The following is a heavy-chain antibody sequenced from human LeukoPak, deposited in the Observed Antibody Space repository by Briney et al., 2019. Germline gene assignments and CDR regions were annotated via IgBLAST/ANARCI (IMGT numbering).Heavy chain of an antibody. V-gene: IGHV3-74*01. Sequence: PGGSLRLSCAASGFTFSNYWMHWVRQTPGKGLVWVSRIDTDETTGFADSVKGRFTISRDNAKNTLYLQMDSLRAEDTAVYYCARAPSEIGGYYPEYFRHWGQGTLVTVSS. J-gene: IGHJ1*01. D-gene: IGHD3-22*01. CDR3: ARAPSEIGGYYPEYFRH. CDR1: GFTFSNYW. CDR2: IDTDETT.